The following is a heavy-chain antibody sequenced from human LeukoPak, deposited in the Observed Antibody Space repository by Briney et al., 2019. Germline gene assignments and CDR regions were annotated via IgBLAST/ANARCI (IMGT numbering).Heavy chain of an antibody. V-gene: IGHV3-21*01. CDR3: AISSCGSCYQ. CDR2: ISSSSNYI. D-gene: IGHD2-15*01. Sequence: GGSLRLSCAASGFTFSSYSMNWVRQAPGKGLEWVSSISSSSNYIYYADSMKGRFTISRDNAKNSLYLQLNSLRAEDTAAYYCAISSCGSCYQWGQGTMVTVSS. J-gene: IGHJ4*02. CDR1: GFTFSSYS.